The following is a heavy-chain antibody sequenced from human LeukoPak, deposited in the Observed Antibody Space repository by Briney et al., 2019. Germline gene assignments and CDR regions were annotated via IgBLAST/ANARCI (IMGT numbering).Heavy chain of an antibody. Sequence: PSGTLSLTCSVSGGSISSSNWWSWVRQPPGKGLEWIGEIYQSGSTNYNPTLKSRVTMSVDKSRNQFSLSLTSVTAADTAVYYCARRTVVTLGAFDIWGQGTMVTVSS. J-gene: IGHJ3*02. CDR1: GGSISSSNW. CDR2: IYQSGST. CDR3: ARRTVVTLGAFDI. D-gene: IGHD4-23*01. V-gene: IGHV4-4*02.